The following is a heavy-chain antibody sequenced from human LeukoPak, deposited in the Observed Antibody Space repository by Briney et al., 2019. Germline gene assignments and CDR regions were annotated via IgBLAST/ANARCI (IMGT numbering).Heavy chain of an antibody. CDR2: IYSGGST. CDR3: ARNVGSSSSWYYYYYYMDV. J-gene: IGHJ6*03. Sequence: GGSLRLSCAASGFTVSSNYMSWVRQAPGKGLEWVSFIYSGGSTFYADSVKGRFTISRDNSKITLYLQMNSLRAEDTAVYYCARNVGSSSSWYYYYYYMDVWGKGTTVTVSS. D-gene: IGHD6-13*01. CDR1: GFTVSSNY. V-gene: IGHV3-66*02.